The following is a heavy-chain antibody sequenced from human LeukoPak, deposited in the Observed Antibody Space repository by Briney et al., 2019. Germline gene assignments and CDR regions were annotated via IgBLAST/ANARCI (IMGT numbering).Heavy chain of an antibody. CDR2: INSDGSST. Sequence: GVSLRLSCAASGFTFSSYWMHWVRQDPGKGLVWVSRINSDGSSTSYADSVKGRFTISRDNAKNTLYVQMNSLRAEDTAVYYCSTGSGHAFDIWGRGTMVTVSS. CDR1: GFTFSSYW. V-gene: IGHV3-74*01. D-gene: IGHD3-10*01. J-gene: IGHJ3*02. CDR3: STGSGHAFDI.